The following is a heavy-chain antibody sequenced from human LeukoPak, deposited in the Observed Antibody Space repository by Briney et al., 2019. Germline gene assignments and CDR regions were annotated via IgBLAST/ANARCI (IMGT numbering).Heavy chain of an antibody. CDR3: AREGATTSFDY. J-gene: IGHJ4*02. CDR1: GFTFSTYD. V-gene: IGHV3-21*04. Sequence: PGGSLRLSCAASGFTFSTYDMNWVRQAPGKGLEWVSSISSSGSYIYYADSLKGRFAISRDNAKNSLYLQMNSLRAEDTAVYYCAREGATTSFDYWGQGTLVTVSS. D-gene: IGHD1-26*01. CDR2: ISSSGSYI.